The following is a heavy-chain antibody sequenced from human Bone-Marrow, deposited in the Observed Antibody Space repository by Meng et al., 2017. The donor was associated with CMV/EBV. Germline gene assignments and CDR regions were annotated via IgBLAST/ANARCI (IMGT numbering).Heavy chain of an antibody. Sequence: QVQLVQRGAEVKKPGASVKVSCKASGYTFTSDGISWVRQAPGQGLEWMGWISAYNGNTNYAQKLQGRVTMTTDTSTSTAYMELRSLRSDDTAVYYCVWITMVRGVTGGVGFDPWGQGTLVTVSS. CDR1: GYTFTSDG. D-gene: IGHD3-10*01. V-gene: IGHV1-18*01. J-gene: IGHJ5*02. CDR3: VWITMVRGVTGGVGFDP. CDR2: ISAYNGNT.